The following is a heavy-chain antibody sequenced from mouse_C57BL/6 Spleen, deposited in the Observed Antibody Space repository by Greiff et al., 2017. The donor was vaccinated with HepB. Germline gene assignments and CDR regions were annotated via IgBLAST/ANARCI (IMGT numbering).Heavy chain of an antibody. Sequence: VQLQQSGPELVKPGASVKISCKASGYAFSSSWMNWVKQRPGKGLEWIGRIYPGDGDTNYNGKFKGKATLTADKSSSTAYMQLSSLTSEDSAVYFCASTVVATKGTYFDVWGTGTTVTVSS. V-gene: IGHV1-82*01. D-gene: IGHD1-1*01. CDR2: IYPGDGDT. J-gene: IGHJ1*03. CDR3: ASTVVATKGTYFDV. CDR1: GYAFSSSW.